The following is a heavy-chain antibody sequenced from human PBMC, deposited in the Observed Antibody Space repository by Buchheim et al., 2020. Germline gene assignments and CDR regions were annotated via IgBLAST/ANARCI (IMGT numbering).Heavy chain of an antibody. CDR1: GFIFSNYW. CDR2: INSDGSDS. Sequence: EVQLVESGGGLVQPGGSLRLSCAASGFIFSNYWMHWVHQAPGKGLVWVSQINSDGSDSTYADSVKGRFTISRDRAKNTLYLQMNSLRGEDTAVYYCARDYYGVDYWGQGTL. D-gene: IGHD3-10*01. CDR3: ARDYYGVDY. V-gene: IGHV3-74*01. J-gene: IGHJ4*02.